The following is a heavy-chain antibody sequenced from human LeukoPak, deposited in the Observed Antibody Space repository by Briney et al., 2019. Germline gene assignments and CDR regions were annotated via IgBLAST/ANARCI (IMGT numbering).Heavy chain of an antibody. Sequence: SETLSLTCTLSGGSVSTGSCYWSWIRQPPGKGLEWIGYIYCSGSTNYNPSLKSRVTISIDMSKNQFYLKLSSVTAADTAVYFCARGGDAYSYSYWGQGTLVTVSS. D-gene: IGHD5-24*01. J-gene: IGHJ4*02. CDR3: ARGGDAYSYSY. CDR1: GGSVSTGSCY. V-gene: IGHV4-61*01. CDR2: IYCSGST.